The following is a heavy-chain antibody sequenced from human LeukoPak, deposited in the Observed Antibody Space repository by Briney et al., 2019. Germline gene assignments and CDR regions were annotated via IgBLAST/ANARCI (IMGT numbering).Heavy chain of an antibody. CDR3: AKTSGGTVTTKYYYYGMDV. V-gene: IGHV3-23*01. J-gene: IGHJ6*02. Sequence: PGGSLRLSGAASGFTCSSYAMSWVRQAPGKVLEWGSAISGSGGSTFYADSVKVRLSIYRDNSKNTLYLQMHSLRAEDTAVYYCAKTSGGTVTTKYYYYGMDVWGQGTTVTVSS. CDR1: GFTCSSYA. CDR2: ISGSGGST. D-gene: IGHD4-4*01.